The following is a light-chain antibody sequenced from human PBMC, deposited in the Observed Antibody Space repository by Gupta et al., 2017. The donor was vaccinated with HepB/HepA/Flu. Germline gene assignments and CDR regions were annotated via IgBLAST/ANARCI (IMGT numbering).Light chain of an antibody. CDR2: KVS. Sequence: DVVMYQASLSLPVTLEQPASITCRSSHSLVYSDGNTYLNWLQQRPGQSPRRLIYKVSKREAGVPDKFSGSGSGTDFTLTISRLEPEDVAVYYCMQGTSWPLWTFGQGTQLEIK. V-gene: IGKV2-30*01. CDR1: HSLVYSDGNTY. J-gene: IGKJ1*01. CDR3: MQGTSWPLWT.